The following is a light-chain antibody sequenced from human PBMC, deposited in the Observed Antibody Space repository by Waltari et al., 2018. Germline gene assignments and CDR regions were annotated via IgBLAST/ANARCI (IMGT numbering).Light chain of an antibody. CDR1: QSIQTF. J-gene: IGKJ3*01. CDR3: QHRDNWLFT. CDR2: NSS. Sequence: EIVLTQAPATLSFSPGDRATLSCRASQSIQTFLAWYQQKPGQAPSLLIYNSSLIAPGVPVRFSGSGSGTDFTLTISHLEPEDFAFYFCQHRDNWLFTFGPGTKVEIK. V-gene: IGKV3-11*01.